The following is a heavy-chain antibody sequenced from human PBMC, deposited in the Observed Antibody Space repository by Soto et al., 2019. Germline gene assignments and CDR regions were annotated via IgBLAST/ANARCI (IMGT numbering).Heavy chain of an antibody. V-gene: IGHV3-64*01. CDR3: ARARAQTYGDYVSDAFDI. CDR2: ISSNGGNT. Sequence: GGSLRLSCAASGFTFSSYAMHWVRQAPGKGLEYVSAISSNGGNTYYANSVTGRFTISRDNSKNTLYLQMGSLRAEDMAVYYCARARAQTYGDYVSDAFDIWGQGTMVTVSS. CDR1: GFTFSSYA. J-gene: IGHJ3*02. D-gene: IGHD4-17*01.